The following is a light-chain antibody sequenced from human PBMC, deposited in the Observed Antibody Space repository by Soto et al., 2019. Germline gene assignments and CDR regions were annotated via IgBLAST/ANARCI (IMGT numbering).Light chain of an antibody. V-gene: IGKV4-1*01. CDR3: QQYYSTPYT. CDR1: QTVLYSFNSQNY. Sequence: DIVMTQSPDSLAVSLGERATINCRSSQTVLYSFNSQNYLEWYQQKPGQPPRLLFYWASTRSSGVSDRFRASGSATDFALNISSLQAEDGAVYYCQQYYSTPYTFGQGTKLEIK. J-gene: IGKJ2*01. CDR2: WAS.